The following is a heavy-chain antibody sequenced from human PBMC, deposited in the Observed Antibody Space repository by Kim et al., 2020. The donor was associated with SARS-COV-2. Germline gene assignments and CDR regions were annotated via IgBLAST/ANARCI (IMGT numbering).Heavy chain of an antibody. CDR2: ISFDGTKT. V-gene: IGHV3-30*18. CDR3: AKDNDYRSCYYYPHYYGMDV. D-gene: IGHD3-22*01. J-gene: IGHJ6*02. CDR1: GFTFSNYG. Sequence: GGSLRLSCAASGFTFSNYGMHWVRQAPGKGLEWLAAISFDGTKTYYADSVKGRFTFSRDNSKNTLYLQVNSLRAEDTAVYHFAKDNDYRSCYYYPHYYGMDVWGQGTTVTVSS.